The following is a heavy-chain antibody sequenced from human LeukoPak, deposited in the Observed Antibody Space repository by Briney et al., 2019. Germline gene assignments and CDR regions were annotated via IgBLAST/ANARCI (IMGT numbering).Heavy chain of an antibody. Sequence: PGGSLRLSCAASGFTFSTYWMSWVRQAPGKGLEWVANIKQDGSEKYYVDSVKGRFTISRDNAKNSLYLQMNSLRAEDPAMYYCARDSAGNDYWGQGTLVTVSS. D-gene: IGHD6-13*01. CDR1: GFTFSTYW. CDR3: ARDSAGNDY. V-gene: IGHV3-7*01. J-gene: IGHJ4*02. CDR2: IKQDGSEK.